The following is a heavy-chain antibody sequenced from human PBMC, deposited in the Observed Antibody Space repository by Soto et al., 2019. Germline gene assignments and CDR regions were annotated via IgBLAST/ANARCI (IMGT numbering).Heavy chain of an antibody. V-gene: IGHV1-8*02. D-gene: IGHD1-26*01. Sequence: ASVKVSCKASGYTFTNYAMHWVRQATGQGLEWMGWMNPNSGNTGYAQKFQGRVTMTRNTSISTAYMELSSLRSEDTAVYYCAREKVGAVDYWGQGTLVTVSS. J-gene: IGHJ4*02. CDR3: AREKVGAVDY. CDR2: MNPNSGNT. CDR1: GYTFTNYA.